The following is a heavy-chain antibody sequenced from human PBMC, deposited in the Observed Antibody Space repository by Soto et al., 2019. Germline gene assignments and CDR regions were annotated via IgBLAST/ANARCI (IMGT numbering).Heavy chain of an antibody. CDR3: ARAPHTGLDYYYYYGMDV. Sequence: PGESLKISCKGSGYSFTSYWISWVRQMPGKGLEWMGRIDPSDSYTNYSPSFQGHVTISADKSISTAYLQWSSLKASDIAMYYCARAPHTGLDYYYYYGMDVWGQGTTVTVSS. V-gene: IGHV5-10-1*01. J-gene: IGHJ6*02. CDR1: GYSFTSYW. CDR2: IDPSDSYT.